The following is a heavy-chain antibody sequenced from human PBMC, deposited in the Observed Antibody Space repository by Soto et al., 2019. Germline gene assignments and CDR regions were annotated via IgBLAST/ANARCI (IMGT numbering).Heavy chain of an antibody. CDR2: RYWHDDK. Sequence: QITLKESGPTLVKPTQTLTLTCTFSGFSLSTSGVGVGWIRQPPGKALEWLALRYWHDDKHYSPSLKSRLTLAKDTSKNQLVLTMTNIAPVDTATYFDAHSSFANYAFEVWGQGTMVTVSS. V-gene: IGHV2-5*01. J-gene: IGHJ3*01. CDR3: AHSSFANYAFEV. D-gene: IGHD3-3*01. CDR1: GFSLSTSGVG.